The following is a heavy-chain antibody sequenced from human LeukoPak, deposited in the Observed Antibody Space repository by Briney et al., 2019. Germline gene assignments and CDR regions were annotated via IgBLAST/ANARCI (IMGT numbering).Heavy chain of an antibody. D-gene: IGHD3-10*01. Sequence: GASVKVSCKASGYTFTGYYIHWVRQAPGQGLEWMGWINPNSGGTNYAQKFQGRVTMTRDTSINTAYMELSRLRSDDTAVFYCARGAWFGELNDTFDYWGQGTLVTVSS. J-gene: IGHJ4*02. V-gene: IGHV1-2*02. CDR3: ARGAWFGELNDTFDY. CDR2: INPNSGGT. CDR1: GYTFTGYY.